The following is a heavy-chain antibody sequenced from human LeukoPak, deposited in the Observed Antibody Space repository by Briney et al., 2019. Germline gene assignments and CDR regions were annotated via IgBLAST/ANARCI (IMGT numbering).Heavy chain of an antibody. CDR2: ISSSSSYI. Sequence: GGSLRLSCAASGFTFSSYSMNWVRQAPGKGLEWVSSISSSSSYIYYADSVKGRFTISRDNAKNSLYLQMNSLRAEDTAVYYCARDPGIAAAGTNNWFDPWGQGTPVTVSS. V-gene: IGHV3-21*01. J-gene: IGHJ5*02. CDR1: GFTFSSYS. CDR3: ARDPGIAAAGTNNWFDP. D-gene: IGHD6-13*01.